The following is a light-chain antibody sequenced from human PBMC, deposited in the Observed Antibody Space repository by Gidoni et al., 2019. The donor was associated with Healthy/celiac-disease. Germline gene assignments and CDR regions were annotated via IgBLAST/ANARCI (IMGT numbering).Light chain of an antibody. CDR3: QQSYSTRYT. CDR1: QSISSY. CDR2: AAS. J-gene: IGKJ3*01. V-gene: IGKV1-39*01. Sequence: DIQMTQSPSSLSSSVGDRVTITCRASQSISSYVNWYQQKPGKAPKLLIYAASSVQSGVPSRFSGSGSGKDSTLTSSRQQPEDFANYYCQQSYSTRYTFGPGTKVDIK.